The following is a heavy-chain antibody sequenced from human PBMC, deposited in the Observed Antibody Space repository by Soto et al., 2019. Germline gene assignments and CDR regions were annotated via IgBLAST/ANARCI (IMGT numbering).Heavy chain of an antibody. Sequence: QLQLQESGPGLVKPSETLSLTCTVSGGSISSSSYYWGWIRQPPGKGLEWIGSIYYSGSTYYNPSLKSRVTLSVDTSKNPFSLKLSSVTAADTAVYYWARHLFGPQSYYVWGSYRYEGAFDIWGQGTMVTVSS. CDR3: ARHLFGPQSYYVWGSYRYEGAFDI. J-gene: IGHJ3*02. D-gene: IGHD3-16*02. CDR1: GGSISSSSYY. CDR2: IYYSGST. V-gene: IGHV4-39*01.